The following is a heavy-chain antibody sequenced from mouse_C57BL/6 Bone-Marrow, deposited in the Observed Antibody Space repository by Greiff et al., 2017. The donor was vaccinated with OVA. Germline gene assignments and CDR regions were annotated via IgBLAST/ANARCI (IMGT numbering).Heavy chain of an antibody. J-gene: IGHJ4*01. D-gene: IGHD1-1*01. CDR3: ASPTGDY. CDR2: IDPANGNT. Sequence: VQLKESVAELVRPGASVKLSCTASGFNFKNNYMHWVKQRPEQGLEWIGRIDPANGNTKYAPKFQGKATITADTSSNTAYLQLSSLTSEDTAIYYCASPTGDYWGQGTSVTVSS. CDR1: GFNFKNNY. V-gene: IGHV14-3*01.